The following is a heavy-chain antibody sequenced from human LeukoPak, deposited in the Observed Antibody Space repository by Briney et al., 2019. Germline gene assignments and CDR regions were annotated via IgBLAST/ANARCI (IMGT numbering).Heavy chain of an antibody. Sequence: GGSLRLSCAASGFSFSNYVMQWVRQVPGKGLEWVALIAHDGSNKYYADPVKGRFTISRDNSRSILYLQMNSRRPEDTAVYSCARSFFQWNYGSCLDSWGQGTLVTVSS. V-gene: IGHV3-30*03. D-gene: IGHD1-7*01. CDR2: IAHDGSNK. CDR3: ARSFFQWNYGSCLDS. CDR1: GFSFSNYV. J-gene: IGHJ4*02.